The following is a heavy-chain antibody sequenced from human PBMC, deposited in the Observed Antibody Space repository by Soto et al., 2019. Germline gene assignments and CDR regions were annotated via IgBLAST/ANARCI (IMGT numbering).Heavy chain of an antibody. V-gene: IGHV3-21*01. Sequence: AGGSLRLSCAASGFTFSSYSMNWVRQAPGKGLEWVSSISSSSSYICYADSVKGRFTISRDNAKNSLYLQMNSLRAEDTAVYYCARAGEMATITDYWGQGTLVTVSS. CDR1: GFTFSSYS. D-gene: IGHD5-12*01. CDR3: ARAGEMATITDY. J-gene: IGHJ4*02. CDR2: ISSSSSYI.